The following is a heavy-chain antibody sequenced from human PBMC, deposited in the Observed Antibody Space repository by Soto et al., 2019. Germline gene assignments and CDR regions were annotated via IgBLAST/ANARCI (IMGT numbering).Heavy chain of an antibody. CDR3: AXXXASSPGNWFDS. V-gene: IGHV1-3*01. CDR1: GYMFTNHA. Sequence: QVQLVQSGAEVKKPGASVKVSCKASGYMFTNHAIHWVRXAPGXRXXWLGWINAANGDTKYSLKFQDRVTISRDTXXXXXXXXXXXXXXXXXXXXXXAXXXASSPGNWFDSWGQGTLVTVSS. CDR2: INAANGDT. D-gene: IGHD6-13*01. J-gene: IGHJ5*01.